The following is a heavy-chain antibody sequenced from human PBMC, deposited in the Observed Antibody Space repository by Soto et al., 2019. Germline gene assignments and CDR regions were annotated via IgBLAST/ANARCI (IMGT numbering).Heavy chain of an antibody. CDR1: GGSISRGGYY. V-gene: IGHV4-31*03. D-gene: IGHD3-10*01. Sequence: SEALSLTCSLPGGSISRGGYYWSWIRQNPGKGLEWIGYIYYSGSTYYNPSLKSRVTISVDTSKNQFSLKLSSVTAADTAVYYCARERKGSTRGGYYYGMDVWGQGTMVTGSS. J-gene: IGHJ6*02. CDR2: IYYSGST. CDR3: ARERKGSTRGGYYYGMDV.